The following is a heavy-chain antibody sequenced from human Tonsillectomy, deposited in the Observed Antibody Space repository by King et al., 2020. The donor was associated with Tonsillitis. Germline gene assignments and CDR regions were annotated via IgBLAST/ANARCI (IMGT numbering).Heavy chain of an antibody. CDR2: ISGGGDST. CDR3: AKGNTATSGPDYFDY. Sequence: VQLVESGGGLVQPGGSLRLSCAASGFTFSSYAMNWVRQAPGKGLEWVSAISGGGDSTYDADSVKGRFTISRDNSKNTLYLQMNSLRAEDTAVYYCAKGNTATSGPDYFDYWGHGTLVTVSS. J-gene: IGHJ4*01. V-gene: IGHV3-23*04. D-gene: IGHD6-13*01. CDR1: GFTFSSYA.